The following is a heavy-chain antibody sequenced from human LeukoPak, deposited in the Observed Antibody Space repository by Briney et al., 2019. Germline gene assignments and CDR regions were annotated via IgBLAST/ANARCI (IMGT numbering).Heavy chain of an antibody. Sequence: GGSLRLSCAASGFTFSSYGMHWVRQAPGKGLEWVAVISYDGSNKYYADSVKGRFTISRDNSKNTLYLQMNSLRAEDTAVYYCAKVSFNWLDPWGQGTLVTVSS. J-gene: IGHJ5*02. CDR3: AKVSFNWLDP. CDR2: ISYDGSNK. V-gene: IGHV3-30*18. D-gene: IGHD3-16*02. CDR1: GFTFSSYG.